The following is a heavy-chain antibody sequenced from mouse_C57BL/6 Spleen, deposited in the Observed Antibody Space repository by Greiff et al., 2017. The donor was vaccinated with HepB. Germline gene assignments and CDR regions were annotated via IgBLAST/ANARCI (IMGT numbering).Heavy chain of an antibody. V-gene: IGHV1-82*01. CDR2: IYPGDGDT. CDR1: GYAFSSSW. J-gene: IGHJ2*01. CDR3: AQEGCTIVTTGGY. D-gene: IGHD2-5*01. Sequence: VNLQQSGPELVKPGASVKISCKASGYAFSSSWMNWVKQRPGKGLEWIGRIYPGDGDTNYNGKVKGKATLNADKSSRTAYMQLSSLTSEDSAVYFCAQEGCTIVTTGGYWGQGTTLTVSS.